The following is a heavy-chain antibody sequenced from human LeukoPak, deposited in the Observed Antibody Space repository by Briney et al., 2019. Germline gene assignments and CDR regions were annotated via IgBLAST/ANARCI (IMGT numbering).Heavy chain of an antibody. CDR3: ARGGDYYDSSGYYYMVY. CDR2: IKQDGSEK. CDR1: GFTFSSYW. V-gene: IGHV3-7*01. Sequence: GGSLRLSCAASGFTFSSYWMSWVRQAPGKGLEWVANIKQDGSEKYYVDSVKGRFTISRDKAKNSLYLQMNSLRAEDTAVYYCARGGDYYDSSGYYYMVYWGQGTLVTVSS. J-gene: IGHJ4*02. D-gene: IGHD3-22*01.